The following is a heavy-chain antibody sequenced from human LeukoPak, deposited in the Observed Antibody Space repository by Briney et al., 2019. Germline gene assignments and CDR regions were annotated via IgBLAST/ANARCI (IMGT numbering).Heavy chain of an antibody. CDR1: GGPIGTYY. Sequence: SETLSLTCTVSGGPIGTYYWSWVRQSPGKGLEWIGYIYVTGNRYNPYLQSRVTISLDTSRNKFFLKMSSVTAADTAVYYCARHIGGGIEDMDVWGKGTKVTVSS. J-gene: IGHJ6*03. CDR2: IYVTGN. V-gene: IGHV4-59*08. CDR3: ARHIGGGIEDMDV. D-gene: IGHD3-16*02.